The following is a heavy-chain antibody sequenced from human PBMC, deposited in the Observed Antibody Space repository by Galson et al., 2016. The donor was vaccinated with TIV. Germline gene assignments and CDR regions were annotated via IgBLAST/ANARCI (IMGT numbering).Heavy chain of an antibody. V-gene: IGHV4-59*01. J-gene: IGHJ4*02. Sequence: ETLSLTCTVSGGSISSYHWTWIRQPPGKGLEWIGYISYTGSTTYNPSRKSRVTISLDTSKTHFSLKLTSVTAAATAVYYCARDSVTYPRTLEYWGQGTLVTVSS. D-gene: IGHD2-21*02. CDR3: ARDSVTYPRTLEY. CDR1: GGSISSYH. CDR2: ISYTGST.